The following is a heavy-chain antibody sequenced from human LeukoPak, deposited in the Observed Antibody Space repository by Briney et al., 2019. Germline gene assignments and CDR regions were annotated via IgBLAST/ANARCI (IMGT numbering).Heavy chain of an antibody. V-gene: IGHV1-69*04. J-gene: IGHJ4*02. Sequence: ASVTVSCKASGGTFSSYAISWVRQAPGQGLEWMGRIIPILGIANYAQKFQGRVTITADKSTSTAYMELSSLRSEDTAVYYCASHYDSSGSSDYWGQGTLVTVSS. CDR2: IIPILGIA. CDR1: GGTFSSYA. D-gene: IGHD3-22*01. CDR3: ASHYDSSGSSDY.